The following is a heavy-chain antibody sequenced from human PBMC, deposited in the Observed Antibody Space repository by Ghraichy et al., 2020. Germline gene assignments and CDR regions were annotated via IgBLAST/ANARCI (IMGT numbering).Heavy chain of an antibody. CDR3: ARRAQPQLVWNWFDP. Sequence: GGSLRLSCAASGFNFRNYAMSWVRQAPGKGLEWVSSLNENGGRTYYADSVKGRFTISRDNSKNIVFLQMNSLRVEDTALYYCARRAQPQLVWNWFDPWGQGTLVTVSS. CDR1: GFNFRNYA. V-gene: IGHV3-23*01. D-gene: IGHD1-1*01. J-gene: IGHJ5*02. CDR2: LNENGGRT.